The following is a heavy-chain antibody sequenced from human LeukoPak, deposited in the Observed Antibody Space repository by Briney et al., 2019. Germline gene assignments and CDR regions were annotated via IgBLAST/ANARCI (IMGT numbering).Heavy chain of an antibody. CDR2: INHSGST. Sequence: SETLSLTCSVSGGSITSYYWSWIRQPPGKGLEWIGEINHSGSTNYNPSLKSRVTISVDTSKNQFSLKLSSVTAADTAVYYCARGLYYYYYGMDVWGQGTTVTVSS. V-gene: IGHV4-34*01. CDR3: ARGLYYYYYGMDV. J-gene: IGHJ6*02. CDR1: GGSITSYY.